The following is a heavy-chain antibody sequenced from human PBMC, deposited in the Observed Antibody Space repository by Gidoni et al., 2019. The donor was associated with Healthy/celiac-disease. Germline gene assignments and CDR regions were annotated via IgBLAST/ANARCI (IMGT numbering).Heavy chain of an antibody. J-gene: IGHJ3*02. Sequence: QVQLVESGGGVVQPGRSLRLPCAASGFTFSNYDMHWVRQAPGKGLEWVAVIWDDGSNKYYADSVKGRFTISRDNSKNTLYLQMNILRAEDTAVYYCARVTVGAFDIWGQGTMVTVSS. V-gene: IGHV3-33*01. CDR3: ARVTVGAFDI. CDR1: GFTFSNYD. CDR2: IWDDGSNK. D-gene: IGHD1-20*01.